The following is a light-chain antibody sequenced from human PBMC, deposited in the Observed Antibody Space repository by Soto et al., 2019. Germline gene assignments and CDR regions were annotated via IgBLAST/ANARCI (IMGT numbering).Light chain of an antibody. J-gene: IGKJ4*01. V-gene: IGKV3-15*01. CDR1: HSVSNN. Sequence: EIVMTQSPATLSLSPGETATLSCRASHSVSNNFVWYQQKPGQAPRLLIYDASTRATGIPARFSGTGSGTEFSLIISSLQSEDFAVYYCQQHYEWVTFGGGTKVEI. CDR3: QQHYEWVT. CDR2: DAS.